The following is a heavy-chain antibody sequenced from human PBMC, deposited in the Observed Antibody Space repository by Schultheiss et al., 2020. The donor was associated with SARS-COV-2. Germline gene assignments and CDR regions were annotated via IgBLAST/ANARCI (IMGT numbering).Heavy chain of an antibody. Sequence: GGSLRLSCAASGFTFSGSAMHWVRQAPGKGLEWVAVISYDGSNKYYADSVKGRFTISRDNSKNTLYLQMNSLRAEDTAVYYCAKGLPAVAGPLRFDPWGQGTLVTVSS. D-gene: IGHD6-19*01. J-gene: IGHJ5*02. CDR3: AKGLPAVAGPLRFDP. CDR2: ISYDGSNK. V-gene: IGHV3-30*04. CDR1: GFTFSGSA.